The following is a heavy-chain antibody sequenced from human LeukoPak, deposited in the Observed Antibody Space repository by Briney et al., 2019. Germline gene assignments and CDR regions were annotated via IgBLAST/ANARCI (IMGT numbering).Heavy chain of an antibody. V-gene: IGHV4-38-2*02. D-gene: IGHD3-10*01. CDR1: GFSISSGYY. CDR2: IYHSGSA. Sequence: SETLSLTCAVSGFSISSGYYWGWIRQPPGKGLEWIGDIYHSGSAYYNPSLKSRVTLSVDTSKNQFSLNLTSVTAADTAVYYCARDDLRSGVLASAGVRYWGQGTLVTVSS. J-gene: IGHJ4*02. CDR3: ARDDLRSGVLASAGVRY.